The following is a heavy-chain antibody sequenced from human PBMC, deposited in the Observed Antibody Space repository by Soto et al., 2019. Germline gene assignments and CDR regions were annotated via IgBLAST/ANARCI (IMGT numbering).Heavy chain of an antibody. D-gene: IGHD2-15*01. CDR1: GGSINSDDSF. Sequence: SETLSLTCSVSGGSINSDDSFWGWVRQSPGKGLEWIGSLYYGGSTFYNPSLKSRVTISLDTSKNQFSLRLTSVTAADTAIYYCARQLPVVATSWFDPLGQGTLVTVSS. CDR3: ARQLPVVATSWFDP. J-gene: IGHJ5*02. CDR2: LYYGGST. V-gene: IGHV4-39*01.